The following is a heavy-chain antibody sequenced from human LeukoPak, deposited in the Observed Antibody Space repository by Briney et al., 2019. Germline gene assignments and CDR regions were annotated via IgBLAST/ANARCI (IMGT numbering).Heavy chain of an antibody. CDR2: ISGDGGST. CDR3: AKDMRDCSGGSCYSAFDY. Sequence: GGSLRLSCAASGFTFDDYAMHWVRQAPGKGLEWVSLISGDGGSTYYADSVKGRLTISRDNSKNSLYLRMNSLRTEDTALYYCAKDMRDCSGGSCYSAFDYWGQGTLVTVSS. D-gene: IGHD2-15*01. V-gene: IGHV3-43*02. J-gene: IGHJ4*02. CDR1: GFTFDDYA.